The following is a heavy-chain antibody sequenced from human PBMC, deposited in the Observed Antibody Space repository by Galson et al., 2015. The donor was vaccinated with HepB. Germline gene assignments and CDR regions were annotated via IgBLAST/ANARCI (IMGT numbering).Heavy chain of an antibody. CDR2: ISYDGSNK. Sequence: SLRLSCAASGFTFSSYAMHWVRQAPGKGLERVAVISYDGSNKYYADSVKGRFTISRDNSKNTLYLQMNSLRAEDTAVYYCARVITLAYWGQGTLVTVSS. J-gene: IGHJ4*02. D-gene: IGHD3-10*01. CDR1: GFTFSSYA. CDR3: ARVITLAY. V-gene: IGHV3-30-3*01.